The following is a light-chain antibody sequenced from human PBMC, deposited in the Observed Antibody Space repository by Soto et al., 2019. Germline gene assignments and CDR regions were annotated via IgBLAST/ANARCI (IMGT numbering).Light chain of an antibody. J-gene: IGLJ2*01. CDR3: QTWGSGIVV. CDR1: SGHSNYA. CDR2: LNSDGSH. V-gene: IGLV4-69*01. Sequence: QLVLTQSPSASASLGASVKLTCTLSSGHSNYAIAWHQQQSEKGPRYLMKLNSDGSHSKGDGIPDRFSGSSSGAERYLTISSLQSEDEADYYCQTWGSGIVVFAGRTQLTVL.